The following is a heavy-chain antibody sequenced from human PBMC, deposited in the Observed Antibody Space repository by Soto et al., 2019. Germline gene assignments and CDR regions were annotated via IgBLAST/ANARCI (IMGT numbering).Heavy chain of an antibody. CDR1: GGFVSSGSYY. Sequence: QLQLQQWGAGLLKPSETLSLTCAVYGGFVSSGSYYWSWIRQPPGKGLEWIGEMSHSGGTHFNPCLKSRVTISVDTSKNQFSLKMSSVNAADTALYYCARVERGTATTVVDAFDIWGPGTMVTVSS. CDR2: MSHSGGT. J-gene: IGHJ3*02. V-gene: IGHV4-34*01. CDR3: ARVERGTATTVVDAFDI. D-gene: IGHD1-1*01.